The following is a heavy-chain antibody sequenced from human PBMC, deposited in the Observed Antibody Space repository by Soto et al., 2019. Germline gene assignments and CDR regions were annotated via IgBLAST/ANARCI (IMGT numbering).Heavy chain of an antibody. CDR3: ARGQYDFWSGYFATIDD. J-gene: IGHJ4*02. D-gene: IGHD3-3*01. V-gene: IGHV4-59*08. CDR1: GGSISNYY. CDR2: IHYSGNT. Sequence: SETLSLTCTVSGGSISNYYWSWIRQPPGKGLEWIGYIHYSGNTKYNPSLKSRVTISADTSKNQFSLKLSSVTAADTAVYYCARGQYDFWSGYFATIDDWGQGTSVTVSS.